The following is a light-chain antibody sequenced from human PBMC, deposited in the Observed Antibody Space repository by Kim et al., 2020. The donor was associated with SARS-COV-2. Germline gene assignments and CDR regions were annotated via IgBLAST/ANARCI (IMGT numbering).Light chain of an antibody. CDR3: QQYYDYPIT. Sequence: DIHLTQSPSSLSASLGDTVAITCRASQGIHNFLAWFQQTPGKAPKSLIYGSSTLHSGVPSKFSGFQSGTDFTLTISGLQPEDFATYYCQQYYDYPITFGQGTGLEIK. V-gene: IGKV1-16*02. CDR2: GSS. J-gene: IGKJ5*01. CDR1: QGIHNF.